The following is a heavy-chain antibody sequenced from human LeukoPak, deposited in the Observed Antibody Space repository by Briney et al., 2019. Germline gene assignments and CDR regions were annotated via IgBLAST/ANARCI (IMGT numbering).Heavy chain of an antibody. D-gene: IGHD6-19*01. Sequence: PGGSLRLSCAASGFTFDDYAMHWVRQAPGKGLEWVSGIDWISGSIGYADSVKGRFTISRDNAKNSLYPQMDSLRAEDTALYYCAKDRVGNSRGWYDYWGQGTLVTVSS. V-gene: IGHV3-9*01. J-gene: IGHJ4*02. CDR3: AKDRVGNSRGWYDY. CDR2: IDWISGSI. CDR1: GFTFDDYA.